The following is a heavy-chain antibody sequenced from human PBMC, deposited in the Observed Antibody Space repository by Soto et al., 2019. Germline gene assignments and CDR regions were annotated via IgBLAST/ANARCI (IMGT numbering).Heavy chain of an antibody. J-gene: IGHJ3*01. V-gene: IGHV4-31*03. CDR2: ISYIGST. CDR3: ARWEIRIRNAFDL. Sequence: QVQLQESGPGLVKPSQTLSLTCTVSGGSVSSGAYYWSWIRQHPGKGLEWIGYISYIGSTYYNPSXXXRXXISVDTSKNHFSLKLSSVTAADTAVYSCARWEIRIRNAFDLWGQGTMVTVSS. CDR1: GGSVSSGAYY. D-gene: IGHD1-26*01.